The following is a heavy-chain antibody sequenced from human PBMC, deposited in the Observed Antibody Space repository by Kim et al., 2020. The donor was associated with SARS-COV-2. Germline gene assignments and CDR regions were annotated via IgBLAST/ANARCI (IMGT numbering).Heavy chain of an antibody. CDR2: IYYSGST. V-gene: IGHV4-39*01. CDR3: ARHGPQVDILTGYYPLSYFDY. Sequence: SETLSLTCTVSGGSISSSSYYWGWIRQPPGKGLEWIGSIYYSGSTYYNPSLKSRVTISVDTSKNQFSLKLSSVTAADTAVYYCARHGPQVDILTGYYPLSYFDYWGQGTLVTVSS. J-gene: IGHJ4*02. D-gene: IGHD3-9*01. CDR1: GGSISSSSYY.